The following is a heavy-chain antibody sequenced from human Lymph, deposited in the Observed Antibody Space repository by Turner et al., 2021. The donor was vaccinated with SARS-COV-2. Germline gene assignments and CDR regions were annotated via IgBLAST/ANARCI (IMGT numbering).Heavy chain of an antibody. CDR1: GFTFSSYA. V-gene: IGHV3-30*04. Sequence: QVQLVASGGVVVQPGRSLRPSAAASGFTFSSYAMHWVRQAPGKGLEWVALISYDGSNKYYADSVKGRFTISRDNSKNTLYLQMNSLRAEDTAVYYCAREMGAGSDYWGQGTLVTVSS. CDR3: AREMGAGSDY. J-gene: IGHJ4*02. CDR2: ISYDGSNK. D-gene: IGHD3-10*01.